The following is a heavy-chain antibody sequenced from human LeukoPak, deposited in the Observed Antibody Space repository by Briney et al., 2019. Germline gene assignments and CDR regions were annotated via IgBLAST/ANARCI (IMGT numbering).Heavy chain of an antibody. CDR1: GFTFSSYA. CDR2: ISYDGSNK. V-gene: IGHV3-30*04. J-gene: IGHJ6*02. CDR3: AREYSGTTGTTPSKLYYYYGMDV. D-gene: IGHD1-1*01. Sequence: GRSLRLSCAASGFTFSSYAMHWVRQAPGKGLEWVAVISYDGSNKYYAGSVKGRFTISRDNSKNTLYLQMNSLRAEDTAVYYCAREYSGTTGTTPSKLYYYYGMDVWGQGTTVTVSS.